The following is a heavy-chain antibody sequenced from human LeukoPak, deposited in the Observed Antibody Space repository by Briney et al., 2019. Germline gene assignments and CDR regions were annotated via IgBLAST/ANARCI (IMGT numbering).Heavy chain of an antibody. D-gene: IGHD3-10*01. CDR3: AKDMVRGYYFDC. V-gene: IGHV3-23*01. CDR1: GFTFTTYG. CDR2: IGGSGIRT. Sequence: GGSLRLSCSASGFTFTTYGMNWVRQAPGKGLEWVSGIGGSGIRTYYADSVKGRFTVSRDNSKNTLYLQMNSLRAEDTAVYFCAKDMVRGYYFDCWGQGTLITVSS. J-gene: IGHJ4*02.